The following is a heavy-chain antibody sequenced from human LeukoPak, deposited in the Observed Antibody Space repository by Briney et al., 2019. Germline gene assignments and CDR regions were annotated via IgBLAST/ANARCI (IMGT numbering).Heavy chain of an antibody. V-gene: IGHV3-30*02. CDR2: IRYDGSNK. J-gene: IGHJ6*03. CDR3: ARRSYYYMDV. D-gene: IGHD3-3*01. CDR1: GFTFSNAW. Sequence: GGSLRLSCAASGFTFSNAWMSWVRQAPGKGLEWVALIRYDGSNKYYADSVKGRFTISRDISKNTLYLQMNSLRAEDTAVYYCARRSYYYMDVWGKGTTVTISS.